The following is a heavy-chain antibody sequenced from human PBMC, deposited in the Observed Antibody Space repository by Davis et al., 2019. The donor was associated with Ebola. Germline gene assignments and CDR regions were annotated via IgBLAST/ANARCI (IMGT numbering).Heavy chain of an antibody. CDR1: GGSISSSSYY. CDR2: IYYSGST. J-gene: IGHJ4*02. CDR3: ARGDGYNYFDS. Sequence: MPSETLSLTCTVSGGSISSSSYYWGWIRQPPGKGLEWIGSIYYSGSTYYNPSRKSRVTISVDTSKNQFSLKLTSVTAADTAMYYCARGDGYNYFDSWGQGTLVTVSS. D-gene: IGHD5-24*01. V-gene: IGHV4-39*01.